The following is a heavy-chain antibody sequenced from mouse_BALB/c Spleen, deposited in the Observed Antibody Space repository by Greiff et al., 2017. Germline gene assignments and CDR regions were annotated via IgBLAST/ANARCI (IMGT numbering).Heavy chain of an antibody. D-gene: IGHD2-1*01. CDR3: TREGYGNYYAMDY. CDR2: ISSGGSYT. Sequence: EVMLVESGGGLVKPGGSLKLSCAASGFTFSSYTMSWVRQTPEKRLEWVATISSGGSYTYYPDSVKGRFTISRDNAKNTLYLQMSSLKSEDTAMYYCTREGYGNYYAMDYWGQGTSVTVSS. V-gene: IGHV5-6-4*01. CDR1: GFTFSSYT. J-gene: IGHJ4*01.